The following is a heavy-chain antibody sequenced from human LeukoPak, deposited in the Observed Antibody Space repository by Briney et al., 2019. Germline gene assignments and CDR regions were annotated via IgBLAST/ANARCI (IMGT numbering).Heavy chain of an antibody. Sequence: ASEKVSCMASGYTFTSYDINWVRQATGQGLEWMGWMSPNSRNTGYAQKFQGRVTMTRDTSINTAYMELSSLTSEDTAVYFCARGVTAGVDFWGQGTLVTVSS. D-gene: IGHD6-25*01. J-gene: IGHJ4*02. CDR3: ARGVTAGVDF. V-gene: IGHV1-8*01. CDR1: GYTFTSYD. CDR2: MSPNSRNT.